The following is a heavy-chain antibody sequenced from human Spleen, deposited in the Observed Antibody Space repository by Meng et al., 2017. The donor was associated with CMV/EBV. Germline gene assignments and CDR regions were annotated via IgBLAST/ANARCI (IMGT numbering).Heavy chain of an antibody. V-gene: IGHV5-51*01. CDR3: EREAGGGPFDP. CDR2: RYTGDYDN. Sequence: SCKGSGYSVNSEWIGGVGQMTGKGLEWRGERYTGDYDNRNSQSFQGQVTISADKSISTAYLQWSSLKASDTAMYFCEREAGGGPFDPWGQGTLVTVSS. CDR1: GYSVNSEW. D-gene: IGHD1-26*01. J-gene: IGHJ5*02.